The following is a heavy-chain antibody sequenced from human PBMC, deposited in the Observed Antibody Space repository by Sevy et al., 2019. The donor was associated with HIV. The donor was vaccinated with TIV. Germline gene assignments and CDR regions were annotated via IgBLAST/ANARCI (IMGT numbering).Heavy chain of an antibody. CDR2: LSFGCGRI. CDR1: GFNFNIYR. Sequence: GGSLRFSCVASGFNFNIYRMSWVRQAPGKRLEWVSTLSFGCGRINHADSVQGRFTMSRDDSKKTVYLEMNSLRPEDTAVYYCAREGCTKPHDYRGQGTLVTVSS. D-gene: IGHD2-8*01. V-gene: IGHV3-23*01. CDR3: AREGCTKPHDY. J-gene: IGHJ4*02.